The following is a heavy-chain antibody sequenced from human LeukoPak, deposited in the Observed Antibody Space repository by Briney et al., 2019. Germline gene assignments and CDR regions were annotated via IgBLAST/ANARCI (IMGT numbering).Heavy chain of an antibody. Sequence: ASVKVSCKASGYTFTGYYMHWVRQAPGQGLEWMGWINPNSGGTNYAQKFQGRVTMTRDTSISTPYMELSRLRSDDTAVYYCARGGLGILRFLEWLPLDFDYWGQGTLVTVSS. CDR2: INPNSGGT. CDR3: ARGGLGILRFLEWLPLDFDY. CDR1: GYTFTGYY. D-gene: IGHD3-3*01. J-gene: IGHJ4*02. V-gene: IGHV1-2*02.